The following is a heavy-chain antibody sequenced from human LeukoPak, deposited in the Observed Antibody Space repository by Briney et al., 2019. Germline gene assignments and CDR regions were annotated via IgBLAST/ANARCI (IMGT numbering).Heavy chain of an antibody. J-gene: IGHJ4*02. D-gene: IGHD1-1*01. V-gene: IGHV3-11*04. CDR1: GFTFSDYY. Sequence: SGGSLRLSCAASGFTFSDYYMSWIRQAPGKGLEWVSYIGSSGNNIYYADSVEGRFTISRDNAKNSLYLQMNSLRAEDTAVYYRARVAQQSWVDYWGQGTLVTVSS. CDR2: IGSSGNNI. CDR3: ARVAQQSWVDY.